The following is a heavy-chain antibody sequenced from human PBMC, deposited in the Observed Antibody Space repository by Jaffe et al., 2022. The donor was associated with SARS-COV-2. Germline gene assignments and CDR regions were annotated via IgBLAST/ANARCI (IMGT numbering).Heavy chain of an antibody. J-gene: IGHJ4*02. Sequence: EVQLVESGGGLVQPGGSLRLSCAASGFTVSSNYMSWVRQAPGKGLEWVSVIYSGGSTYYADSVKGRFTISRDNSKNTLYLQMNSLRAEDTAVYYCARERPDGSGSYYNRGFDYWGQGTLVTVSS. V-gene: IGHV3-66*02. CDR1: GFTVSSNY. CDR3: ARERPDGSGSYYNRGFDY. CDR2: IYSGGST. D-gene: IGHD3-10*01.